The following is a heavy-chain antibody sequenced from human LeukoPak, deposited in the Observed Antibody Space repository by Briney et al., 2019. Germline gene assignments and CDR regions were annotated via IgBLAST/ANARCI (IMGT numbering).Heavy chain of an antibody. CDR3: AKDRRPTYYSDSSGYYFRDAFDM. Sequence: PGGSLRLSCAASGFTFSSYAMIWVRQAPGKGLEWVSGMSGGGGSTYYADSVKGRFTISRDNSKNTLYPRMNSLRTEDTAVYYCAKDRRPTYYSDSSGYYFRDAFDMWGQGAMVTVSS. D-gene: IGHD3-22*01. V-gene: IGHV3-23*01. J-gene: IGHJ3*02. CDR1: GFTFSSYA. CDR2: MSGGGGST.